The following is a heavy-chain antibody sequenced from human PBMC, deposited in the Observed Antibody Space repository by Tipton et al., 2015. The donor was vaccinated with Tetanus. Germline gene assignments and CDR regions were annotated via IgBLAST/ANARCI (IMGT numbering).Heavy chain of an antibody. D-gene: IGHD3-16*02. CDR2: VSGNGGST. Sequence: SLRLSCVASGFTFGSYPMTWVRQAPGKGLEWVSGVSGNGGSTYYADSVRGRFTVSRDDSKNMLYLQMTGLKTDDTGVYYCLWGYQGYWGQGTPVTVSS. V-gene: IGHV3-23*01. J-gene: IGHJ4*02. CDR1: GFTFGSYP. CDR3: LWGYQGY.